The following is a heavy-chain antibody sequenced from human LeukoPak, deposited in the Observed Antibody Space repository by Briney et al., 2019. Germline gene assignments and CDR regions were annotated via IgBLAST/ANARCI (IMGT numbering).Heavy chain of an antibody. D-gene: IGHD6-13*01. CDR3: ARGGGGSWYVDY. CDR2: SSGSSI. Sequence: GGSLRLSCAASGFTFSDYYMSWIRQAPGKGLEWVSYSSGSSIYYADFVKGRFTISRDNAKNSLYLQMNSLRAEDTAVYYCARGGGGSWYVDYWGQGTLVTVSS. J-gene: IGHJ4*02. V-gene: IGHV3-11*01. CDR1: GFTFSDYY.